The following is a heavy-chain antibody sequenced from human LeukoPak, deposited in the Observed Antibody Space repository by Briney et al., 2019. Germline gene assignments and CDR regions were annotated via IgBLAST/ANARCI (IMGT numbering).Heavy chain of an antibody. CDR3: ARAHAPYYASSGYSRLRGAFDT. CDR1: SNSNDDYY. D-gene: IGHD3-22*01. V-gene: IGHV4-30-4*05. J-gene: IGHJ3*02. Sequence: SNSNDDYYSHYLRLHPEIDLERNGYIHYSGSTNYHPSLKSRVTISVDTSKNQFSLKLSSVTAADTAVYYCARAHAPYYASSGYSRLRGAFDTWGQGTMVTV. CDR2: IHYSGST.